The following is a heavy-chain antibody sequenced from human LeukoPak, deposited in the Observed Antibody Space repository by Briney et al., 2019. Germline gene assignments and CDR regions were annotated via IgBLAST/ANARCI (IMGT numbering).Heavy chain of an antibody. J-gene: IGHJ6*03. CDR1: GGSISSSSYY. D-gene: IGHD5-18*01. Sequence: SETLSLTCTVSGGSISSSSYYWGWIRQPPGKGLEWIGSIYYSGSTYYNPSLKSRVTISVDTSKNQFSLKLSSVTAADTAVYYCARDYGGYSYLGDYYYMDVWGKGTTVTVSS. CDR3: ARDYGGYSYLGDYYYMDV. CDR2: IYYSGST. V-gene: IGHV4-39*07.